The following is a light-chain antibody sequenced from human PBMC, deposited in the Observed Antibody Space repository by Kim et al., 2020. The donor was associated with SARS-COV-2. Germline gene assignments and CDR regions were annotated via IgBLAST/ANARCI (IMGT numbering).Light chain of an antibody. Sequence: ASTGDRVTITCRASQGISSYLAWYQQKPGKAPKLLIYAASTLQSGVPSRFSGSGSGTDFTLTISCLQSEDFATYYCQQYYSYPPAFGGGTKVDIK. V-gene: IGKV1-8*01. J-gene: IGKJ4*01. CDR2: AAS. CDR3: QQYYSYPPA. CDR1: QGISSY.